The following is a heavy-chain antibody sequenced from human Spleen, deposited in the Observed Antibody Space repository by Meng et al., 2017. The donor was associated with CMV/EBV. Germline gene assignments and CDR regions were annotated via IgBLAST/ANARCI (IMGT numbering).Heavy chain of an antibody. CDR1: GYNFTNYW. J-gene: IGHJ4*02. CDR2: IYPGDSGI. CDR3: ARQRTYYYDSSGYYYEADFDY. V-gene: IGHV5-51*01. D-gene: IGHD3-22*01. Sequence: GGSLRLSCKGSGYNFTNYWIGWVRQMPGKGLELMGIIYPGDSGIRYSPSFQGQVTISADKSISTAYLQWSSLKASDTAMYYCARQRTYYYDSSGYYYEADFDYWGQGTLVTVSS.